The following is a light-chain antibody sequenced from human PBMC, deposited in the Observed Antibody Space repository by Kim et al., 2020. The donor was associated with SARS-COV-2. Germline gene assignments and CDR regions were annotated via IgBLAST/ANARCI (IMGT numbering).Light chain of an antibody. CDR2: DVS. J-gene: IGLJ3*02. V-gene: IGLV2-14*03. CDR3: SSYTSSSTNWV. CDR1: SSDVGGYNH. Sequence: QSALTQPASVSGSTGQSITISCTGTSSDVGGYNHVSWYQQHPGKAPKLMIYDVSNRPSGVSNRFSGSKSGNTASMTISGLQEEDEGAYYCSSYTSSSTNWVFGGRTQLTV.